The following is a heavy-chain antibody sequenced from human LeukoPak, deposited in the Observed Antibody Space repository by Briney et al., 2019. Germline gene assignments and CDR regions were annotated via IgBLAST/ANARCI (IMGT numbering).Heavy chain of an antibody. CDR2: ISGSGGST. CDR3: AKDRLSLLYYFDTSTYSAPDC. V-gene: IGHV3-23*01. D-gene: IGHD3-22*01. Sequence: GGSLRLSCAASGFTFSSYAMSWVRQAPGKGLEWVSAISGSGGSTYYADSVKGRFTISRDNSKNTLYLQMNSPRDEDTAVYYCAKDRLSLLYYFDTSTYSAPDCWGQGILVTVSS. J-gene: IGHJ4*02. CDR1: GFTFSSYA.